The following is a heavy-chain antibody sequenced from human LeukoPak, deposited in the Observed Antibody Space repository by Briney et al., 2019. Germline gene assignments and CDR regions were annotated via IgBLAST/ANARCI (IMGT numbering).Heavy chain of an antibody. CDR2: INPDGTII. CDR3: AKGLSWNTADR. J-gene: IGHJ5*02. D-gene: IGHD5-18*01. Sequence: GGSLRLSCVGSGFTYTDYWMHWFRQAPGKGPVWVSRINPDGTIIDYADSVKGRFSISRDNAKNLLYLQMNGLRADDTAVYYCAKGLSWNTADRWGQGILVTVSS. V-gene: IGHV3-74*01. CDR1: GFTYTDYW.